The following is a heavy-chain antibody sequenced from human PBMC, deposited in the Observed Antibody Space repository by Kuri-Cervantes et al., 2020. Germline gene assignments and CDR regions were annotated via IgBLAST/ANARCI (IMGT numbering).Heavy chain of an antibody. CDR2: SSAYNGNT. D-gene: IGHD2-21*01. CDR3: ARIVGINLSWFDP. CDR1: GYTFTSYD. J-gene: IGHJ5*02. Sequence: ASVKVSCKASGYTFTSYDISWVRQAPGQGLEWMGWSSAYNGNTTYAQKLQGRVTMTSDTSTSTAYMELRSLRSDDTAVYYCARIVGINLSWFDPWGQGTLVTVSS. V-gene: IGHV1-18*01.